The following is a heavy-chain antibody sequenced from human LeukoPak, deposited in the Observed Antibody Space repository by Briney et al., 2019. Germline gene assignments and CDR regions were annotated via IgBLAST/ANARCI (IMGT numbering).Heavy chain of an antibody. Sequence: GGSLRLSCAASGFTFSSYAMSWVRQAPGKGLEWVSAISGSGGSTYYADSVKGRFTISRDNSKNTLYLQMNSLRAEDTAVYYCAKDARLNGASLIQLGLNWGQGTLVTVSS. CDR1: GFTFSSYA. CDR2: ISGSGGST. J-gene: IGHJ4*02. CDR3: AKDARLNGASLIQLGLN. V-gene: IGHV3-23*01. D-gene: IGHD5-18*01.